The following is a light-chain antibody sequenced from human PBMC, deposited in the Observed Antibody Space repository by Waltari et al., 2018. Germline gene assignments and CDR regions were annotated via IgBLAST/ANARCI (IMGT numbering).Light chain of an antibody. Sequence: DIVLPQSPGTLSLSPGERATLSCRASQSVSNNYLAWYQAKPGQAPRLLIYAVSHRATGIPDRFSGGGSGTDFTLTISRLEPEDFAVYYCQQYGGSPKYTFGQGTKLEIK. CDR3: QQYGGSPKYT. CDR2: AVS. J-gene: IGKJ2*01. V-gene: IGKV3-20*01. CDR1: QSVSNNY.